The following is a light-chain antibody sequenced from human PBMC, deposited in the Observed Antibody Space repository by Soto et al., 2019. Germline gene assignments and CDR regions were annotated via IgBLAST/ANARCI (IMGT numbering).Light chain of an antibody. Sequence: DIQMTQSPSSLSASVGDRVTITCRASQNTAFYLNWYQQKPGRAPKLLIYSASSLQNAVPSRFSCSGSGTDFTLTINSMEPEDLATYYCQHSYSTPFAVGTGTRVDIK. V-gene: IGKV1-39*01. CDR2: SAS. J-gene: IGKJ3*01. CDR3: QHSYSTPFA. CDR1: QNTAFY.